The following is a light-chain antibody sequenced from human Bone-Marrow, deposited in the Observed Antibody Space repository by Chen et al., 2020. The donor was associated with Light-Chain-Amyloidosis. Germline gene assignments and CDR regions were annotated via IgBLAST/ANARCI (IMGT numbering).Light chain of an antibody. CDR2: AVS. J-gene: IGLJ1*01. Sequence: QFALTQPAPVSGSPGQSITISCTGTSGDVGTYNYVSWYQQHPGKAPKVMIYAVSNRPSGVSNRFSGSKSGNTASLTISGLQAEDEADYYCSSFTSSSSYVFGPGTKVTVL. CDR3: SSFTSSSSYV. CDR1: SGDVGTYNY. V-gene: IGLV2-14*01.